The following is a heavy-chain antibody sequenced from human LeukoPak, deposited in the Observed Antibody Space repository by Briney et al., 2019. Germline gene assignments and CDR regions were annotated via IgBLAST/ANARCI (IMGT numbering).Heavy chain of an antibody. J-gene: IGHJ4*02. CDR2: IYYSGST. Sequence: SETLSLTCTVSGGSISSGGYYWSWIRQHPGKGLEWIGYIYYSGSTYYNPSLKSRVTISVDTSKNQFSLKLSSVTAADTAVYYCARGSSRLSIDYWGQGTLVTVSS. D-gene: IGHD6-13*01. CDR1: GGSISSGGYY. V-gene: IGHV4-31*03. CDR3: ARGSSRLSIDY.